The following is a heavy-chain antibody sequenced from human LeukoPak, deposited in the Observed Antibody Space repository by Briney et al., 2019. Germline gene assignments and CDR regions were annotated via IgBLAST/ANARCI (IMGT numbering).Heavy chain of an antibody. CDR2: IARDGGAK. D-gene: IGHD6-19*01. Sequence: PGTSLRLSCVASGFSFSNHGMRWVRQAPGKDLEWVSVIARDGGAKFYADSVKGRFTLSRDNSKNMFFLQMNFLTVEDTAIYYCAREATWGQWYFDHWGQGTPVTVSS. V-gene: IGHV3-30*03. CDR1: GFSFSNHG. J-gene: IGHJ4*02. CDR3: AREATWGQWYFDH.